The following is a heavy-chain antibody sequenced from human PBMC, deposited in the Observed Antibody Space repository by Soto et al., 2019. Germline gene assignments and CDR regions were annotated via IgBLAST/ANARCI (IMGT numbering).Heavy chain of an antibody. D-gene: IGHD3-3*01. CDR2: LTAYNGNT. Sequence: GASVKVSSEACGETFSSSGISGVRQAHGQGLAWTGRLTAYNGNTNYAQKLQGRVTMTTDTSTSTAYMELRSLRSDDTAVDCCARDFVPLVLDWFHRWFEPSCPGTLLTVSS. CDR1: GETFSSSG. V-gene: IGHV1-18*04. CDR3: ARDFVPLVLDWFHRWFEP. J-gene: IGHJ5*02.